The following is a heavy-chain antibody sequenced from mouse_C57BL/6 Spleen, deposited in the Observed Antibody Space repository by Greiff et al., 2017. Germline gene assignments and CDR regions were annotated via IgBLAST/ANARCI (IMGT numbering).Heavy chain of an antibody. CDR3: ARTYDGSSSDY. D-gene: IGHD1-1*01. CDR1: GYAFTNYL. J-gene: IGHJ2*01. CDR2: INPGSGGT. Sequence: VQLQQSGAELVRPGTSVKVSCKASGYAFTNYLIEWVKQRPGQGLEWIGVINPGSGGTNYNEKFKGKATLTADKSSSTAYMQLSSLTSEDSAVYFCARTYDGSSSDYWGQGTTLAVSS. V-gene: IGHV1-54*01.